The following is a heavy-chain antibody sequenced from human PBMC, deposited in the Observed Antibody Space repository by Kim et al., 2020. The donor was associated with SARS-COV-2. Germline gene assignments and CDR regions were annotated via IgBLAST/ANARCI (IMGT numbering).Heavy chain of an antibody. Sequence: GGSLRLSCAASGFTFDDYAMHWVRQAPGKGLEWVSLISGDGGSTYYADSVKGRFTISRDNSKNSLYLQMNSLRTEDTALYYCAKDEREFIAAAGSLDYWGQGTLVTVSS. CDR2: ISGDGGST. D-gene: IGHD6-13*01. V-gene: IGHV3-43*02. CDR1: GFTFDDYA. J-gene: IGHJ4*02. CDR3: AKDEREFIAAAGSLDY.